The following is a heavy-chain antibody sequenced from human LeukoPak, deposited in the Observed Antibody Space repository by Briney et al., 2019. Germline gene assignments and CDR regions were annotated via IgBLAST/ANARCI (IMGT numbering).Heavy chain of an antibody. J-gene: IGHJ6*02. CDR3: ARGDKDFYYGMDV. D-gene: IGHD2-15*01. CDR1: GFTFSNYA. V-gene: IGHV3-23*01. CDR2: ISGSGGST. Sequence: GGSLRLSCAGSGFTFSNYAMSWVRQAPGKGLEWVSAISGSGGSTYYADSVKGRFTISRDNSKNTLYLQMNSLRAEDTAVYYCARGDKDFYYGMDVWGQGTTVTVSS.